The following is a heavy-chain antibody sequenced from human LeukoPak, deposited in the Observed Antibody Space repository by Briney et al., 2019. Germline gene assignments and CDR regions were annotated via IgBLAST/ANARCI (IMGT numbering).Heavy chain of an antibody. CDR1: GFTFSSYG. J-gene: IGHJ4*02. Sequence: PGGSLRLSCAASGFTFSSYGMHWVRQAPGKGLEWVAFIRYDGGNKYYVDSVKGRFTISRDNSKNTLYLQMNSLRAEDTAVYYCARDFSRSSDYWGQGTLVTVSS. CDR3: ARDFSRSSDY. V-gene: IGHV3-30*02. CDR2: IRYDGGNK. D-gene: IGHD6-6*01.